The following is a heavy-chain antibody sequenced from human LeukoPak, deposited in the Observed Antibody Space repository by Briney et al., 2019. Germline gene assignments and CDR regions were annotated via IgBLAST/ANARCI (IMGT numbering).Heavy chain of an antibody. CDR3: ARAAIAVAGTSIDAFDI. CDR2: IIPILGIA. CDR1: GGTFSSHT. Sequence: GASVKVSCKASGGTFSSHTISWVRQAPGQGLEWMGRIIPILGIANYAQKFQGRVTITADKSTSTAYMELSSLRSEDTAVCYCARAAIAVAGTSIDAFDIWGQGTMVTVSS. V-gene: IGHV1-69*02. J-gene: IGHJ3*02. D-gene: IGHD6-19*01.